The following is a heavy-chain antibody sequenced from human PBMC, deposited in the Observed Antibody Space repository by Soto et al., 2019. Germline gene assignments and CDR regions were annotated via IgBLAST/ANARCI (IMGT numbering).Heavy chain of an antibody. V-gene: IGHV4-31*03. Sequence: SETLSLTCTVSGGSISSGGYYWSWIRQHPGKGLEWIGYIYYSGSTYYNPSLKSRVTISVDTSKNQFSLKLSSVTAADTAVYYCARGYGSSSWSYFDYWGQGTMVTVYS. CDR1: GGSISSGGYY. CDR3: ARGYGSSSWSYFDY. CDR2: IYYSGST. J-gene: IGHJ4*02. D-gene: IGHD6-13*01.